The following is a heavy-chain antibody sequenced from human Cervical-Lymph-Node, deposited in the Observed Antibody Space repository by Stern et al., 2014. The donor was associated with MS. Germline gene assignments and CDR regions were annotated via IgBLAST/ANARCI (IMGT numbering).Heavy chain of an antibody. CDR2: INAANGDT. J-gene: IGHJ4*02. CDR3: AREKRGATGTLFDY. D-gene: IGHD1-1*01. Sequence: QVQLVQSGAEVKKPGASVKVSCKASRYTFTAYAIHWVRQAPGQRLELMGWINAANGDTKYSQKYQDRITITRDSSAGTAYLEVRSLRSEDTAVYYCAREKRGATGTLFDYWGQGTLVTVTS. V-gene: IGHV1-3*01. CDR1: RYTFTAYA.